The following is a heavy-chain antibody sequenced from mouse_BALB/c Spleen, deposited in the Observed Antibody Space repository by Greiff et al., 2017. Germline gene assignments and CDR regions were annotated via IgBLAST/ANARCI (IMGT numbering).Heavy chain of an antibody. J-gene: IGHJ2*01. CDR2: IYPGNSDT. CDR1: GYTFTSYW. CDR3: TRPTTAYYFDY. Sequence: VQLQQSGAELVRPGTSVKMSCKASGYTFTSYWMHWVKQRPGQGLEWIGAIYPGNSDTSYNQKFKGKAKLTAVTSTSTAYMELSSLTNEDSAVYYCTRPTTAYYFDYWGQGTTLTVSS. V-gene: IGHV1-5*01. D-gene: IGHD1-2*01.